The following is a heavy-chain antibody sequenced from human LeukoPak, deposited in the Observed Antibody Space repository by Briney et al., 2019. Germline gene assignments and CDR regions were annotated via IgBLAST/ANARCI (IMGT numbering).Heavy chain of an antibody. Sequence: ASVKVSCKASGYTFTGYYMHWVRQAPGQGLEWMGRITPNSGGTNYAQKFQGRVTMTRDTSISTAYMELSRLRSDDTAVYYCARVGSSSWSAINFDYWGQGNLVTVSS. CDR1: GYTFTGYY. CDR3: ARVGSSSWSAINFDY. V-gene: IGHV1-2*06. J-gene: IGHJ4*02. CDR2: ITPNSGGT. D-gene: IGHD6-13*01.